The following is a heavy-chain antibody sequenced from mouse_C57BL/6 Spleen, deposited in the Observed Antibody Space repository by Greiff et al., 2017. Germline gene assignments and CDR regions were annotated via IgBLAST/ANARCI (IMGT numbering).Heavy chain of an antibody. Sequence: EVQLVESGEGLVKPGGSLKLSCAASGFTFSSYAMSWVRQTPEKRLEWVAYISSGGDYIYYADTVKGRFTISRDNARNTLYLQMSSLKSEDTAMYYCTRRYYGSSLYYAMDYWGQGTSVTVSS. J-gene: IGHJ4*01. D-gene: IGHD1-1*01. V-gene: IGHV5-9-1*02. CDR1: GFTFSSYA. CDR2: ISSGGDYI. CDR3: TRRYYGSSLYYAMDY.